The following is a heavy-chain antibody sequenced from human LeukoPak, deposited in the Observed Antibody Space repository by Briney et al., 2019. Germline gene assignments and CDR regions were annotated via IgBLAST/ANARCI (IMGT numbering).Heavy chain of an antibody. V-gene: IGHV1-69*04. J-gene: IGHJ4*02. CDR2: IIPILGVA. CDR3: ARVRRFIAWNDVGIDY. CDR1: GGTFSSYA. D-gene: IGHD1-1*01. Sequence: GASVKVSCKASGGTFSSYAINWVRQAPGQGLEWMGRIIPILGVANYAQKFQGRVTITADKSTTTAYMELTDLRSEDTAIYYCARVRRFIAWNDVGIDYWGQGTLVTVSS.